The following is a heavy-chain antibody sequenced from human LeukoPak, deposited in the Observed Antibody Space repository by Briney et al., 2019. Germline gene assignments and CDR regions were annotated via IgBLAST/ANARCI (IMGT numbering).Heavy chain of an antibody. CDR3: ASFRWAVGFEY. D-gene: IGHD2-15*01. V-gene: IGHV4-34*01. CDR2: ISHSGGT. Sequence: SETLSLTCAVYGGSFSGYYWSYTRQTPGKGLEWIGEISHSGGTNYNPSLKSRLTISVDTSKNQFSLKLNSVTAADTAVYYCASFRWAVGFEYWDQGTLVTVSS. J-gene: IGHJ4*02. CDR1: GGSFSGYY.